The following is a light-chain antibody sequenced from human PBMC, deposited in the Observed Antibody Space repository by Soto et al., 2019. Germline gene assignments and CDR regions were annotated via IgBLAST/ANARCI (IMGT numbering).Light chain of an antibody. CDR1: RGSIASNY. CDR2: EDN. V-gene: IGLV6-57*04. Sequence: NFMLTQPHSVSESPGKTITISCTRSRGSIASNYVQWYQQRPGSAPITLIFEDNQRPSGVPNRFSGSIDSSSNSASLTISGLKTEDEADYYCQSYDSSNWVFGGGTKLTVL. CDR3: QSYDSSNWV. J-gene: IGLJ3*02.